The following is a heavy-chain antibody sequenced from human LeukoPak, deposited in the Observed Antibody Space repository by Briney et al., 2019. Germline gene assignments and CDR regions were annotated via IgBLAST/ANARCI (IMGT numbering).Heavy chain of an antibody. CDR1: GFSIGTYW. D-gene: IGHD2-15*01. J-gene: IGHJ6*03. CDR3: ARRGLPDV. CDR2: IKQDGSEK. V-gene: IGHV3-7*01. Sequence: GGSLRLSCAASGFSIGTYWMSWVRQAPGKGLEWVVNIKQDGSEKYYVDSVKGRFTISRDNAKNSLYLQMNSLRVEDTAVYYCARRGLPDVWGKGTTVTVSS.